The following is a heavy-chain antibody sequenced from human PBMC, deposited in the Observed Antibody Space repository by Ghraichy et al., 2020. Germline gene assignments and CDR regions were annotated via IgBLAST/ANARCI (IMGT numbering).Heavy chain of an antibody. CDR3: ARGGESIPGAFDI. Sequence: SETLSLTCTVSGGSISSYYWSWIRQPPGKGLEWIGYIYYSGSTNYNPSLKSRVTISVDTSKNQFSLKLSSVTAADTAVYYCARGGESIPGAFDIWGQGTMVTVSS. J-gene: IGHJ3*02. CDR1: GGSISSYY. V-gene: IGHV4-59*12. CDR2: IYYSGST. D-gene: IGHD4-17*01.